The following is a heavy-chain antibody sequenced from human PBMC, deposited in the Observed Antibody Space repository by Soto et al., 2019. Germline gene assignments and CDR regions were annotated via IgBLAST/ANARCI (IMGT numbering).Heavy chain of an antibody. D-gene: IGHD3-22*01. CDR1: GGSLSSGGYS. Sequence: LSRTCAVSGGSLSSGGYSWSCIRQPPGKGLEWIGYIYHSGSTYYNPSLKSRVTISGDRSKNQFSLKLSSVTAADTAVYYCARVFRPYSYYDSSGYKTGYFDYWGQGTLVTVSS. J-gene: IGHJ4*02. CDR3: ARVFRPYSYYDSSGYKTGYFDY. V-gene: IGHV4-30-2*01. CDR2: IYHSGST.